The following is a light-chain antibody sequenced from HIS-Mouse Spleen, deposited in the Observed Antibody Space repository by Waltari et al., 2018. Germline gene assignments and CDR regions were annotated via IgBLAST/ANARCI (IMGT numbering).Light chain of an antibody. J-gene: IGLJ3*02. CDR3: CSYAGSSTWV. V-gene: IGLV2-23*01. CDR1: SSDVGSYNL. Sequence: QSALTQPASVSGSPVQSITISCTGTSSDVGSYNLVPWYQQHPGKAPKLMIYEGSKRPSGVSNRFSGSKSGNTASLTISGLQAEYEADYYCCSYAGSSTWVFGGGTKLTVL. CDR2: EGS.